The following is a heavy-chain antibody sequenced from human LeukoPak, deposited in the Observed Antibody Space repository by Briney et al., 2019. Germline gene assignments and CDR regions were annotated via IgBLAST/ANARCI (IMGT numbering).Heavy chain of an antibody. D-gene: IGHD3-22*01. Sequence: GGSLRLSCAASGFTFSSYAMHWVRQAPGKGLEWVGVISYDGSNKYYADSVKGRFTISRDNSKNTLYLQTNSLRAEDTAVYYCASPVVDDSSGYWGQGTLVTVSS. V-gene: IGHV3-30*04. CDR1: GFTFSSYA. CDR3: ASPVVDDSSGY. J-gene: IGHJ4*02. CDR2: ISYDGSNK.